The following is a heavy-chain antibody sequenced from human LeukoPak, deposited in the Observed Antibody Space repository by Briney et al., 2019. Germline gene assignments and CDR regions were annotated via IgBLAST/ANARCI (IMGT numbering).Heavy chain of an antibody. CDR3: AREDYGWYGNYFDY. J-gene: IGHJ4*02. D-gene: IGHD6-19*01. V-gene: IGHV3-30*03. Sequence: GGSLRLSCAASGFTFTNYGMPWVRQAPGKGLEWVAVISYDGSNKYYADSVKGRFTISRDNSKNTLYLQMNSLRAEDTAVYYCAREDYGWYGNYFDYWGQGTLVTVSS. CDR2: ISYDGSNK. CDR1: GFTFTNYG.